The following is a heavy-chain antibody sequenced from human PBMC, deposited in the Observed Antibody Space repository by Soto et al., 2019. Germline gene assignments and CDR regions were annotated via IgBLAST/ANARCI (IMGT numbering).Heavy chain of an antibody. CDR2: IHQSGSP. Sequence: PSETLSLTCAVSNFSLSKEYYWGWLRQPPGKGLEWIGSIHQSGSPYYNPSLKSRLTISIDMSKKQFSLRLSSVTAADTAVYYCARGAPRGIIHDFDSWGQGSLVTVSS. D-gene: IGHD3-10*01. V-gene: IGHV4-38-2*01. CDR3: ARGAPRGIIHDFDS. J-gene: IGHJ4*02. CDR1: NFSLSKEYY.